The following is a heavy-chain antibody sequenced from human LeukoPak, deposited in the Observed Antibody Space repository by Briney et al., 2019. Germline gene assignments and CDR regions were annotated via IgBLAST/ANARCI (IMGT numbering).Heavy chain of an antibody. V-gene: IGHV4-38-2*02. D-gene: IGHD3-22*01. CDR3: ARDHDYYDSSGYSDY. CDR1: GYSISSGYY. Sequence: SETLSLTCAVSGYSISSGYYWGWIRQPPGKGLEWIGSIYHTGSTYCNPSLKSRVTLSVDTSKNQFSLKLTSVTAADTAVYYCARDHDYYDSSGYSDYWGQGTLVTVSS. J-gene: IGHJ4*02. CDR2: IYHTGST.